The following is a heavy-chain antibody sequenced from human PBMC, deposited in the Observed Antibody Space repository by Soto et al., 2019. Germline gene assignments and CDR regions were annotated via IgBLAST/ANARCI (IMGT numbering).Heavy chain of an antibody. V-gene: IGHV5-51*01. J-gene: IGHJ4*02. CDR2: IYPTDSDT. CDR1: GYSFTSYR. D-gene: IGHD3-22*01. CDR3: ARLVWYYYDSSGYYGYYFDY. Sequence: PGETLKISCKGSGYSFTSYRIAWVRQMPGKGLELMGIIYPTDSDTTYSPSFQGQVTISGDKSISTAYLQWSSLKASDTAMYYCARLVWYYYDSSGYYGYYFDYWGQGTLVTVSS.